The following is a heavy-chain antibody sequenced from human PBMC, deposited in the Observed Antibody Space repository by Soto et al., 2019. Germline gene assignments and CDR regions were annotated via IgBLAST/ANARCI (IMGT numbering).Heavy chain of an antibody. J-gene: IGHJ6*02. CDR3: ARGYGSSPNMELRFGMDV. Sequence: QVYLVQSGAEVRRPGASVKVSCTAFGYILTGYSLHWVRQAPGQGLEWMGWIDPNSGATNSAERFHGGVSMTRDTSISAAYLELSSLRSDDTAVYYCARGYGSSPNMELRFGMDVWGQGTTISVSS. D-gene: IGHD5-18*01. CDR2: IDPNSGAT. V-gene: IGHV1-2*02. CDR1: GYILTGYS.